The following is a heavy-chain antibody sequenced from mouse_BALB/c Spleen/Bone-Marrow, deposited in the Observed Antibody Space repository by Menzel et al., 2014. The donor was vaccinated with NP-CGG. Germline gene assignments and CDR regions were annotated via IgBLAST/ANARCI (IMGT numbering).Heavy chain of an antibody. CDR1: GFDFSRYW. Sequence: EVKLQEFGAGLVQPGGSLKLSCAASGFDFSRYWMTWVRQAPGKGLEWIGEINPDSSTINYTPSLKDKFIISRDNAKNTLYLQMSKVRSEDTALYYCAKNYYYGYVAYWGQGTLVTVSA. D-gene: IGHD1-2*01. CDR2: INPDSSTI. CDR3: AKNYYYGYVAY. V-gene: IGHV4-1*02. J-gene: IGHJ3*01.